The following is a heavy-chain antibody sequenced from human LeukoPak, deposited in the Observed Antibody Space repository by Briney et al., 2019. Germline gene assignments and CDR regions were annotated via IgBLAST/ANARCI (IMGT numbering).Heavy chain of an antibody. CDR3: ARNGAVAIPVFYFDY. CDR2: IYYSGST. D-gene: IGHD2-2*02. J-gene: IGHJ4*02. CDR1: GGSIISSTFY. Sequence: SETLSLTRTVSGGSIISSTFYWGWVRQPPGKGLEWIGSIYYSGSTYYSPSLKSRVTISVDTSKNQFSLKVNSVTAADTAVYYCARNGAVAIPVFYFDYWGQGTLVTVSS. V-gene: IGHV4-39*01.